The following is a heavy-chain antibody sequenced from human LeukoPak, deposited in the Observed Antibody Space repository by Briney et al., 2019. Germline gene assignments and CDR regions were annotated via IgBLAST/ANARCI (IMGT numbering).Heavy chain of an antibody. Sequence: QPGRSLRLSCAASGFTFSSYAMRWVRQAPGKGLEWVAVISYDGSNKYYADSVKGRFTISRDNSKNTLYLQMNSLRAEDTAVYYCARRSRLGVDYWGQGTLVTVSS. CDR2: ISYDGSNK. V-gene: IGHV3-30-3*01. CDR3: ARRSRLGVDY. J-gene: IGHJ4*02. D-gene: IGHD3-16*01. CDR1: GFTFSSYA.